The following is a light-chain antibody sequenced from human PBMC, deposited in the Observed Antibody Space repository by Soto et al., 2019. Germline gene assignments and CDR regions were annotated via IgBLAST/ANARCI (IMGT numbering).Light chain of an antibody. CDR2: DAS. J-gene: IGKJ4*01. Sequence: ETVFTQSPSTLSLSPGERATLSCQVSQSVTNNYVAWYQQKPGQAPRLLIYDASSRATRVPDRFSGSGSGTDFTLTISRLEPEDFAVYYCQQCSFSPLTLGAGTKVDIK. CDR1: QSVTNNY. V-gene: IGKV3-20*01. CDR3: QQCSFSPLT.